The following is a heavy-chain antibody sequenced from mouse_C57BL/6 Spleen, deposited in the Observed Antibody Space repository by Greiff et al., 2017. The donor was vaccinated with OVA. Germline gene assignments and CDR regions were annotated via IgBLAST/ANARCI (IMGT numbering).Heavy chain of an antibody. CDR1: GYTFTSYW. CDR2: INPSSGYT. Sequence: QVQLQQSGAELAKPGASVTLSCKASGYTFTSYWLHWVKQRPGQGLEWIGYINPSSGYTEYNQTFKDKATLTAEKSSSTAYMQLRSLTYEDSAVYDCARSEGSNDVEAMDYWGQGTAVTVSS. V-gene: IGHV1-7*01. J-gene: IGHJ4*01. CDR3: ARSEGSNDVEAMDY. D-gene: IGHD2-12*01.